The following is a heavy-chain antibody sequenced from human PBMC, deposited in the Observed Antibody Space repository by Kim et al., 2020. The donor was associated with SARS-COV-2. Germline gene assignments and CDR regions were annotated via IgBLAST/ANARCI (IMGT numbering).Heavy chain of an antibody. Sequence: SETLSLTCAVSGGSISSSNWWSWVRQPPGKGLEWIGEIYHSGSTNYNPSLKSRVTISVDKSKNQFSLKLSSVTAADTAVYYCARAGGYDPKKHYYYYYGMDVWGQGTTVTVSS. CDR1: GGSISSSNW. V-gene: IGHV4-4*02. CDR2: IYHSGST. J-gene: IGHJ6*02. CDR3: ARAGGYDPKKHYYYYYGMDV. D-gene: IGHD5-12*01.